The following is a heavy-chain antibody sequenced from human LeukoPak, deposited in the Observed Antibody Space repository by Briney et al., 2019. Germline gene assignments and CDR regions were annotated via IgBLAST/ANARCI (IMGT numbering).Heavy chain of an antibody. J-gene: IGHJ4*02. CDR1: GGSISSYY. V-gene: IGHV4-59*08. CDR3: ARGAKVTLYYFDY. D-gene: IGHD2-21*02. CDR2: IYYSGST. Sequence: SETLSLTCTVSGGSISSYYWSWIRQPPGKGLEWIGYIYYSGSTNYNPSLKSRVTISVDTSKNQFSLKLSSVTAADTAVYYCARGAKVTLYYFDYWGQGTLVTVSS.